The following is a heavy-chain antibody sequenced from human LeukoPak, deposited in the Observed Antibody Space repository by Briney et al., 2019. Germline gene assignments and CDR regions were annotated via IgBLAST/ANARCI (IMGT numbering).Heavy chain of an antibody. Sequence: PGGSLRLSCAASGFTFSSYSMNWVRQAPGKGLEWVSYISSSSTIYYADSVKGRFTISRDNAKNSLYLQMNSLRAEDTAVYYCARKRGESNFDDYWDQGTLVTVSS. V-gene: IGHV3-48*04. D-gene: IGHD4-11*01. J-gene: IGHJ4*02. CDR2: ISSSSTI. CDR1: GFTFSSYS. CDR3: ARKRGESNFDDY.